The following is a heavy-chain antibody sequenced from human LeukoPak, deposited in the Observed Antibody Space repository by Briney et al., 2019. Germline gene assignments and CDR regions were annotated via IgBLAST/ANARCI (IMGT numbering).Heavy chain of an antibody. V-gene: IGHV3-30-3*01. CDR2: ISFDGNNK. D-gene: IGHD1-26*01. CDR3: ARGRQVGATFFGY. CDR1: GFIFNEAW. J-gene: IGHJ4*02. Sequence: GGSLRLSCAASGFIFNEAWMNWVRQAPGKGLEWVAVISFDGNNKYYADSVRGRFTISRDNSRNTLYLQMNSLRVEDTALYYCARGRQVGATFFGYWGQGTVVTVSS.